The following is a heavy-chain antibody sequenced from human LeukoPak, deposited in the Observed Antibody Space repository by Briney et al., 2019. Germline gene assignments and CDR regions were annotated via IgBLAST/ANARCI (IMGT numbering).Heavy chain of an antibody. Sequence: GGSLRLSCAASGFIFSSYGMHWVRQSPGTGLEWVSAISGSGGSTYYADSVKGRFTISRDNSKNTLYLQMNSLRAEDTAVYYCAKVLLPHYYYYMDVWGKGTTVTVSS. CDR2: ISGSGGST. V-gene: IGHV3-23*01. J-gene: IGHJ6*03. D-gene: IGHD2-15*01. CDR3: AKVLLPHYYYYMDV. CDR1: GFIFSSYG.